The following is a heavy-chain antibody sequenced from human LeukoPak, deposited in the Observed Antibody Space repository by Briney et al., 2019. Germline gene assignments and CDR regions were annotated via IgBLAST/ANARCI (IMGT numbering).Heavy chain of an antibody. Sequence: KPGGSLRLSCAASGFTFSSYAMSWVRQAPGKGLEWVSAISGSGGSTYYADSVKGRFTISRDNSKNTLYLQMNSLRAEDTAVYYCAIRPMHYCSSGYPLVDYWGQGTLVTVSS. D-gene: IGHD3-22*01. CDR3: AIRPMHYCSSGYPLVDY. J-gene: IGHJ4*01. CDR2: ISGSGGST. CDR1: GFTFSSYA. V-gene: IGHV3-23*01.